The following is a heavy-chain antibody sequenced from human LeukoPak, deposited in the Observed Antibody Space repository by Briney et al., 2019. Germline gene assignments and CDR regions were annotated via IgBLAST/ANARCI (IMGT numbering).Heavy chain of an antibody. CDR1: GFTFHDTA. CDR3: VKDRSGGPRNVANILDY. CDR2: IYWKSGII. V-gene: IGHV3-9*01. D-gene: IGHD3-16*01. Sequence: PGGSLRLSCAASGFTFHDTAMHWVRQPPGKDLEWVSGIYWKSGIIGYADSVKGRFTISRDNAKSSLYLQMNRLRAEDTALYYCVKDRSGGPRNVANILDYWGRGALVTVSS. J-gene: IGHJ4*02.